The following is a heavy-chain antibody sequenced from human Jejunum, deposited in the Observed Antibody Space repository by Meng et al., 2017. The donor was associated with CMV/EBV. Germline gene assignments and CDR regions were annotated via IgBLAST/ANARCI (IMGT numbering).Heavy chain of an antibody. CDR1: GGTFNNYA. V-gene: IGHV1-69*10. Sequence: QVQLVQSGAEVKMPGSSVKMSCETPGGTFNNYAINWVRQAPGRGLEWMGGIIPLLDIPNYAQKFQRRVTITADKSTSTAYIEFSSVTPEDTAVYYCANLAQFNGGSCYFDYWGQGTLVTVSS. CDR2: IIPLLDIP. D-gene: IGHD2-15*01. J-gene: IGHJ4*02. CDR3: ANLAQFNGGSCYFDY.